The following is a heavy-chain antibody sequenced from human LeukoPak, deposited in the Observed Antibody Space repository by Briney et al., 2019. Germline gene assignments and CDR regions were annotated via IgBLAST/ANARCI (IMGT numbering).Heavy chain of an antibody. D-gene: IGHD2-15*01. Sequence: GESLRLSCAASGHTFSSYAMSWVRRAPGKGLEWVSGITTSGGSASYADSVKGRFTLSRDNPGNTLFMEMHSLRAGDTALYYCTREFCGSRAACAGGSYYDVWGRGTLVTVSS. J-gene: IGHJ2*01. CDR3: TREFCGSRAACAGGSYYDV. V-gene: IGHV3-23*01. CDR1: GHTFSSYA. CDR2: ITTSGGSA.